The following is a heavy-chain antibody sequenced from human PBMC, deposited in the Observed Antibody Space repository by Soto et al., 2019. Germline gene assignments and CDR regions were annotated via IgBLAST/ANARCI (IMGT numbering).Heavy chain of an antibody. V-gene: IGHV4-39*01. D-gene: IGHD3-22*01. CDR2: IYYSGST. J-gene: IGHJ4*02. CDR1: GGSISGSSYY. CDR3: ARSSAVITTLDYFDY. Sequence: SETLSLTCTVSGGSISGSSYYWGWIRQPPWKGLEWIGSIYYSGSTYYNPSLKSRVTISVDTSKNQFSLKLSSVTAADTAVYYCARSSAVITTLDYFDYWGQGTLVTVSS.